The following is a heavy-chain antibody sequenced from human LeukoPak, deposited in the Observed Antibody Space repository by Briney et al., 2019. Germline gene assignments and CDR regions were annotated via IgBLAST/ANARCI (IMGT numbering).Heavy chain of an antibody. CDR2: IKADGSEK. V-gene: IGHV3-7*01. D-gene: IGHD6-19*01. CDR3: ATSQTSSGRYGNAFDI. CDR1: GFTFSSYW. J-gene: IGHJ3*02. Sequence: GGSLRLSCVASGFTFSSYWMSWVRQAPGKGLDWVANIKADGSEKYSVDSVKGRFTISRDNAKNSLYLQMNNLRVEDTAVYFCATSQTSSGRYGNAFDIWGQGTMVTVSS.